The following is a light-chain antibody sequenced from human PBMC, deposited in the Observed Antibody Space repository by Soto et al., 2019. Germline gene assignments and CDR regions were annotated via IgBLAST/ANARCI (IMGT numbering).Light chain of an antibody. J-gene: IGKJ4*01. CDR2: DAS. Sequence: EIVLTQSPATLSLSPGERATLSCRASQSVSSYLAWYQQKPGQAPRLLIYDASSRATGIPARFSGSGSGTDFTLTISSLEPEDVAVYYCQQRSNWRLTFGGGTKVEIK. V-gene: IGKV3-11*01. CDR1: QSVSSY. CDR3: QQRSNWRLT.